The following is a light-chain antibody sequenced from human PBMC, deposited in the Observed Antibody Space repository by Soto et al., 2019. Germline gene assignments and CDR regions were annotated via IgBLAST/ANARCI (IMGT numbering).Light chain of an antibody. Sequence: DIQFTQSPSFLSASVVDRVTITCRASQDISDYLAWYQQRPGKAPKLLIYAASTLQSGVPSRFSGSGSGTEFTLTISSLQPEDFATYSCQQLNSYPLTFGGGTKVDIK. CDR3: QQLNSYPLT. CDR2: AAS. V-gene: IGKV1-9*01. J-gene: IGKJ4*01. CDR1: QDISDY.